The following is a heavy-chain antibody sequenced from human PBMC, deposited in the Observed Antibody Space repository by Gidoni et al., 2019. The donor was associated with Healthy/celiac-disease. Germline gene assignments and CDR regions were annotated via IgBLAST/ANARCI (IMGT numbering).Heavy chain of an antibody. Sequence: QLQLQASGPGLVKPSETLSPTFTVSGGSISSSSYYWGWIRQPPGKGLEWIGSIYYSGSTYYNPSLKSRVTISVDTSKNQFSLKLSSVTAADTAVYYCARHQGGWYPQPFDYWGQGTLVTVSS. D-gene: IGHD6-19*01. CDR2: IYYSGST. CDR1: GGSISSSSYY. J-gene: IGHJ4*02. V-gene: IGHV4-39*01. CDR3: ARHQGGWYPQPFDY.